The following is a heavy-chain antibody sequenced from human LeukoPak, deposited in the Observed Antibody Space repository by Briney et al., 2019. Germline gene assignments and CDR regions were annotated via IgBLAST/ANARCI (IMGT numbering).Heavy chain of an antibody. D-gene: IGHD3-3*01. CDR1: GGSNSSGGYY. Sequence: SETLSLTCTVSGGSNSSGGYYWSWIRQHPGKGLEWIGYIYYSGSTYYNPSLKSRVTISVDTSKNQFSLKLSSVTAADTAVYYCARTIRFLEWSDWFDPWGQGTLVTVSS. CDR3: ARTIRFLEWSDWFDP. CDR2: IYYSGST. J-gene: IGHJ5*02. V-gene: IGHV4-31*03.